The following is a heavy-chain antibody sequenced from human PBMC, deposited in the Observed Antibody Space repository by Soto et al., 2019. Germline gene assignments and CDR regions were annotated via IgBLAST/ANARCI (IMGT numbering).Heavy chain of an antibody. CDR2: ISAYNGNT. D-gene: IGHD5-18*01. CDR3: ASSLLVGYGLEGESD. Sequence: QVQLVQSGAEVKKPGASVKVSCKASGYTFTSYGISWARQAPGQELEWMGWISAYNGNTNYAQKLQGRVTMTTDTSTSTAYMELRSLRSDDTAVYYCASSLLVGYGLEGESDWGQGTLVTVSS. J-gene: IGHJ4*02. V-gene: IGHV1-18*01. CDR1: GYTFTSYG.